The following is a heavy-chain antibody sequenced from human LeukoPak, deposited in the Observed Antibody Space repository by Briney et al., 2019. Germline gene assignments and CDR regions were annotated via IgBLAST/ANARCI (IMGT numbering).Heavy chain of an antibody. CDR1: GYTFTSYG. CDR3: ARDCSGGSCYAIDYYYCYMDV. Sequence: ASVKVSCKASGYTFTSYGISWVRQAPGQGLEWMGWISAYNGNTNYAQKLQGRVTMTTDTSTSTAYMELRSLRSDDTAVYYCARDCSGGSCYAIDYYYCYMDVWGKGTTVTVSS. CDR2: ISAYNGNT. J-gene: IGHJ6*03. V-gene: IGHV1-18*01. D-gene: IGHD2-15*01.